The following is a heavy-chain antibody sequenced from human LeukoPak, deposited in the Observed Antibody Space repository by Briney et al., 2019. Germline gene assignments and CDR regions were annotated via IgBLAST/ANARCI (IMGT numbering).Heavy chain of an antibody. V-gene: IGHV4-31*03. CDR3: ARHPYSSPRGPFDY. Sequence: SQTLSLTCTVSGGSISSGGYYWSWIRQHPGKGLEWIGYIYYSGSTYYNPSLKSRVTISVDTSKNQFSLKLSSVTAADTAVYYCARHPYSSPRGPFDYWGQGTLVTVSS. D-gene: IGHD6-13*01. CDR2: IYYSGST. J-gene: IGHJ4*02. CDR1: GGSISSGGYY.